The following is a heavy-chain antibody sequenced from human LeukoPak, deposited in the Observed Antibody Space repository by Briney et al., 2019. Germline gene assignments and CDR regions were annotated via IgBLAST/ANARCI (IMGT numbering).Heavy chain of an antibody. CDR2: IYPGDSDT. Sequence: GESLRISCKGSGYSFTTYWIGWVRQMPGKGLEWMGIIYPGDSDTRYSPSFQGQVTFSADKSISTAYLQWSSLKASDTAMHYCARQADYDLLTGYYKGRLDYWGQGTLVTVSS. V-gene: IGHV5-51*01. D-gene: IGHD3-9*01. J-gene: IGHJ4*02. CDR1: GYSFTTYW. CDR3: ARQADYDLLTGYYKGRLDY.